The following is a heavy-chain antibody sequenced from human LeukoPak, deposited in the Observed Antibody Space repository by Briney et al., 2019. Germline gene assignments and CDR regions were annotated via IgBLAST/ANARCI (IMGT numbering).Heavy chain of an antibody. J-gene: IGHJ5*02. CDR3: ARGRALPGATDKIVGMYP. CDR1: GSILTYYV. D-gene: IGHD1-26*01. CDR2: SNTKNGNT. V-gene: IGHV1-18*01. Sequence: GASVTVSLTASGSILTYYVITWVSQASGPGLEWLGWSNTKNGNTKNAEKVQARATMTSATSTTTSYMALGGLTSGDTAVYYCARGRALPGATDKIVGMYPWGEGTLVSVSS.